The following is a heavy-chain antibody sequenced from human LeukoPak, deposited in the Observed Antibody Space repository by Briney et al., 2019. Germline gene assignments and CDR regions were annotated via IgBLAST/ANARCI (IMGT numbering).Heavy chain of an antibody. V-gene: IGHV3-23*01. CDR1: GFTFSSYA. CDR3: AKGGKWDVTPFDY. Sequence: PGGSLRLSCAASGFTFSSYAMSWVRQAPGKGLEWVSAISGSGGSTYNAVSVKGRFTISRDNSKNTLYLQVNSLRAEDTAVYYCAKGGKWDVTPFDYWGQGPLVTVSS. J-gene: IGHJ4*02. CDR2: ISGSGGST. D-gene: IGHD1-26*01.